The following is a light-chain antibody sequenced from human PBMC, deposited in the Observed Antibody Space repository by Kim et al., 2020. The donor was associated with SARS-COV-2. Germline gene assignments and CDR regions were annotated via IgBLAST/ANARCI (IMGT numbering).Light chain of an antibody. CDR1: KLGDKY. J-gene: IGLJ3*02. CDR3: QAWDSSTGV. V-gene: IGLV3-1*01. Sequence: SYELTQPPSVSVSPGQTASITCSGDKLGDKYVCWYQQKPVQSPVRVIYEDSRRPSGIPERFLGSNSGNTATLTISGTQAMDEADYYCQAWDSSTGVFGGGTQLTVL. CDR2: EDS.